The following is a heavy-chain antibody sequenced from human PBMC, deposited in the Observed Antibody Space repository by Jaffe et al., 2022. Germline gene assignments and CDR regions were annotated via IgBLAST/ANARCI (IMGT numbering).Heavy chain of an antibody. CDR3: GGYSGPQGRGDAFDI. V-gene: IGHV5-51*03. CDR1: GYSFTSYW. Sequence: EVQLVQSGAEVKKPGESLKISCKGSGYSFTSYWIGWVRQMPGKGLEWMGIIYPGDSDTRYSPSFQGQVTISADKSISTAYLQWSSLKASDTAMYYCGGYSGPQGRGDAFDIWGQGTMVTVSS. J-gene: IGHJ3*02. D-gene: IGHD5-12*01. CDR2: IYPGDSDT.